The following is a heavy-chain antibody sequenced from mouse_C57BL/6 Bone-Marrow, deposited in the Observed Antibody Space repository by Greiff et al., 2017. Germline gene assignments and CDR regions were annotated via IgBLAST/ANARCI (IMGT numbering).Heavy chain of an antibody. D-gene: IGHD4-1*01. J-gene: IGHJ3*01. CDR3: ARWTGPWFAY. V-gene: IGHV8-8*01. Sequence: QVQLKESGPGILQPSQTLSLTCSFSGFSLSTFGMGVGWIRQPPGKGLEWLAHLWWDDDTYYNPALKRRLTISKDTTKNQVFLKIANVDTAVTATYYVARWTGPWFAYWGQGTLVTVSA. CDR2: LWWDDDT. CDR1: GFSLSTFGMG.